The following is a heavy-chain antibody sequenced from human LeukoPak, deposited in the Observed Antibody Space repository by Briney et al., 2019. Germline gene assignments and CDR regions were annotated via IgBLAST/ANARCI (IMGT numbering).Heavy chain of an antibody. J-gene: IGHJ4*02. D-gene: IGHD3-3*01. V-gene: IGHV3-23*01. Sequence: GGSLRLSCAASGFTFSSYAMSWVRQAPGKGLEWVSAISGSGGNTYYADSVKGRFTISRDNAKNSLYLQMNSLRAEDTAVYYCARVWYYDFWSGYSCLDYWGQGTLVTVSS. CDR3: ARVWYYDFWSGYSCLDY. CDR1: GFTFSSYA. CDR2: ISGSGGNT.